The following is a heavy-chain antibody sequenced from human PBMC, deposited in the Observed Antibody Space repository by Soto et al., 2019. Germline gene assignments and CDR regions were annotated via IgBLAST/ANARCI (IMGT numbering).Heavy chain of an antibody. D-gene: IGHD5-12*01. CDR2: IKQDGIEK. V-gene: IGHV3-7*01. CDR1: GFPFCCYW. Sequence: AGGFPRLSCAASGFPFCCYWVGWVRQAPGKGLEWVANIKQDGIEKYYVDSVKGRFTISRDNAKNSLYLQMNSLRAEDTAVYYCARGPTTDYYYYMGVWGKGTTVTVSS. CDR3: ARGPTTDYYYYMGV. J-gene: IGHJ6*03.